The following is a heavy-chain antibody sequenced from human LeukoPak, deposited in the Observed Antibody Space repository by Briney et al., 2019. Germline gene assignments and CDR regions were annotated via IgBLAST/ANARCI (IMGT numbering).Heavy chain of an antibody. J-gene: IGHJ5*02. Sequence: ASVKVSCKASGYTFASYGISWVRQAPGQGLEWMGWISVYNGNTNYAQNLQGRVTVTTDTSTSTAYMELRSLRSDDTAVYYCARVSEQWLNWFDPWGQGTLVTVSS. D-gene: IGHD6-19*01. CDR2: ISVYNGNT. V-gene: IGHV1-18*01. CDR1: GYTFASYG. CDR3: ARVSEQWLNWFDP.